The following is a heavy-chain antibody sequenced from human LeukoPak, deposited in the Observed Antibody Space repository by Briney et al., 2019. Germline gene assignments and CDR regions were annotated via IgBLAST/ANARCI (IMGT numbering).Heavy chain of an antibody. CDR1: GFTFSNAW. D-gene: IGHD3-10*01. CDR2: IKSKTDGGTT. J-gene: IGHJ4*02. V-gene: IGHV3-15*01. Sequence: KPGGSLRLSCAASGFTFSNAWMSWVRQAPGKGLEWVGRIKSKTDGGTTDYAAPVNGRFTISRDDSKNTLYLQMNSLKTEDTAVYYCTTDRLLWFGELFDYWGQGTLVTVSS. CDR3: TTDRLLWFGELFDY.